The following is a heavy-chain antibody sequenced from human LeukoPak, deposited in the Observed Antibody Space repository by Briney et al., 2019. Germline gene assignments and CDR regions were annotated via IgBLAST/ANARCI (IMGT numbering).Heavy chain of an antibody. CDR1: GYTFTSYY. CDR2: INPSGGST. Sequence: ASVKVSCKASGYTFTSYYMHWVRQAPGQGLEWMGIINPSGGSTSYAQKFQGRVTMTRSTSTSTAYMELSSLRSEDTAVYYCARGAWYSSGYTALHYFDYWGQGTLVTVSS. J-gene: IGHJ4*02. V-gene: IGHV1-46*01. CDR3: ARGAWYSSGYTALHYFDY. D-gene: IGHD6-19*01.